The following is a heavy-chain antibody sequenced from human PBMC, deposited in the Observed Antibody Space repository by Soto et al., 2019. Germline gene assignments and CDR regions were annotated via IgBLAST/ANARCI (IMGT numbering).Heavy chain of an antibody. V-gene: IGHV3-23*01. J-gene: IGHJ4*02. CDR2: ISGSGGST. CDR1: GFTFSSYA. Sequence: GGSLRLSCAASGFTFSSYAMSWVRQAPGKGLEWVSAISGSGGSTYYADSVKGRFTISRDNPKNTLYLQMNSLRAEGTAVYYCAKESMVATEFDYWGQGTLVTVSS. CDR3: AKESMVATEFDY. D-gene: IGHD5-12*01.